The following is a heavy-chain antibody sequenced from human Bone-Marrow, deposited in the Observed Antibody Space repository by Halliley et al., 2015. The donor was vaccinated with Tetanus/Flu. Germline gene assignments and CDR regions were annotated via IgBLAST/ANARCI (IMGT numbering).Heavy chain of an antibody. V-gene: IGHV3-9*01. D-gene: IGHD3-22*01. CDR1: GFTFDDYA. CDR2: ISWNSDST. J-gene: IGHJ4*02. Sequence: SLRLSCAASGFTFDDYAMHWVRQSPRKGLERVAGISWNSDSTAYADSVKGRFTISRDNAKKSLYLQMNSLRPEDTALYYCAKDIESYYDSSGYFLDFGGQGTLVTVSS. CDR3: AKDIESYYDSSGYFLDF.